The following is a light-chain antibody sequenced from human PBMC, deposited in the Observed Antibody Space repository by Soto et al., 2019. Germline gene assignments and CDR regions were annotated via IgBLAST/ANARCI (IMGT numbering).Light chain of an antibody. J-gene: IGKJ1*01. CDR2: GAS. CDR3: QQYGSSPRT. Sequence: EIVLTQSPGTLSLSPGERATLSCRASQSVSSGYLAWYQHKPGQAPRLLIFGASIRSAGIPDRFTGSGSGADFTLTISRLEPEDFAVYYCQQYGSSPRTFGQGTKVEFK. CDR1: QSVSSGY. V-gene: IGKV3-20*01.